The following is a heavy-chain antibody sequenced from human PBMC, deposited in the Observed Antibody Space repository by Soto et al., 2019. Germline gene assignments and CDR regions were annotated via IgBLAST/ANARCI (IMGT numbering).Heavy chain of an antibody. V-gene: IGHV3-21*01. CDR3: ARAEVPTYYDYIWGTLTYFDY. CDR2: ISSSSSYI. CDR1: GFTFSSYS. D-gene: IGHD3-16*01. J-gene: IGHJ4*02. Sequence: GGSLRLSCAASGFTFSSYSMNWVRQAPGKGLEWVSSISSSSSYIYYADSVKGRFTISRDNAKNSLYLQMNSLRAEDTAVYYCARAEVPTYYDYIWGTLTYFDYWGQGTLVTVSS.